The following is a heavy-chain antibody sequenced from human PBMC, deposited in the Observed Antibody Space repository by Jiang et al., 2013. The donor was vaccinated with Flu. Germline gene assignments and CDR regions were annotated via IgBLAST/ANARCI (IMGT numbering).Heavy chain of an antibody. CDR1: GGTFRRHA. D-gene: IGHD2-21*02. CDR3: ARAYCGGDCSPGYYYYGMDV. V-gene: IGHV1-69*01. CDR2: IIPMFGST. J-gene: IGHJ6*02. Sequence: GAEVKKPGSSVKVSCKTSGGTFRRHAITWVRQAPGPGLEWMGGIIPMFGSTNYAQKFQGRITITADDSTSTVYMELSGLRSEDTAVYYCARAYCGGDCSPGYYYYGMDVWGQGTT.